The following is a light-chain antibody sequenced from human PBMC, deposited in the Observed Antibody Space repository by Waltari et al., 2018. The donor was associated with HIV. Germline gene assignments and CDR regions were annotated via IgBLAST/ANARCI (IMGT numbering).Light chain of an antibody. Sequence: SVLMQPPSVSGAPGQRVTLSCPGNTSNIGSNHDVNWYQHFKGTAPKLLIYGYSIRPSGVPDRFSGSKAGTSASLAITGLQAEDEGYYYCQSYDNTLSGSRVFGGGTKVTVL. CDR3: QSYDNTLSGSRV. CDR2: GYS. J-gene: IGLJ3*02. CDR1: TSNIGSNHD. V-gene: IGLV1-40*01.